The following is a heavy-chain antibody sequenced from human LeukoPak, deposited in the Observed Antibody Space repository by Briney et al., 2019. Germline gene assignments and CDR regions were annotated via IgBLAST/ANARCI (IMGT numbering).Heavy chain of an antibody. Sequence: GGSLRLSCAASGFIFSSSAMSWVRQAPGKGLEWVSTISGSGGSTYYADSVKGRFTISSDNSKITLYLQMNSLRAEDTAVYYCAKDRLSNGDPAAYWGQGTLVTVSS. CDR3: AKDRLSNGDPAAY. CDR2: ISGSGGST. V-gene: IGHV3-23*01. D-gene: IGHD4-17*01. CDR1: GFIFSSSA. J-gene: IGHJ4*02.